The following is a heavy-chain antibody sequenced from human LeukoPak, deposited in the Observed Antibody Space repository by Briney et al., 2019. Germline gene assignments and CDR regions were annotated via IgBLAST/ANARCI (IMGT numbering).Heavy chain of an antibody. Sequence: MSSETLSLTCTVSNDSISSSSYYWGWIRQPPGKGLEWIGSIYYSGSNYYNPSLKSRVTISVDTSKNQFSLKLSSVTAADTAVYYCARVWIKEYYFDYWGQGTPVTVSS. CDR3: ARVWIKEYYFDY. CDR2: IYYSGSN. CDR1: NDSISSSSYY. J-gene: IGHJ4*02. D-gene: IGHD5-12*01. V-gene: IGHV4-39*07.